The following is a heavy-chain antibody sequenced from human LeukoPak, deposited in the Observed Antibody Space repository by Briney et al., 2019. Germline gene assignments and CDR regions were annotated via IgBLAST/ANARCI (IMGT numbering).Heavy chain of an antibody. Sequence: SETLSLTCTVSGGSISSSTYYWGWIRQPPGKGLEWIGSVSYTGNTYYNPSLKSRVTISVDTSKNQFSLKLSSVTAADTAVYYCARAPRVRGVTIFDYWGQGTLVTVSS. CDR2: VSYTGNT. CDR3: ARAPRVRGVTIFDY. D-gene: IGHD3-10*01. CDR1: GGSISSSTYY. J-gene: IGHJ4*02. V-gene: IGHV4-39*07.